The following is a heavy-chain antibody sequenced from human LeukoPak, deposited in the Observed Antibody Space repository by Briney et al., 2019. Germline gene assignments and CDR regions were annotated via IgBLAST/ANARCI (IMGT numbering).Heavy chain of an antibody. Sequence: ASVKVSCKASGYTFTDYYMHWVRQAPAQGLEWMGWISPNSGGTNYAQKFQGRVTMTRDTSISTAYMELSRLRSDDTAVYYCARQASQTIDYWGQGTLVTVSS. CDR3: ARQASQTIDY. J-gene: IGHJ4*02. CDR1: GYTFTDYY. CDR2: ISPNSGGT. V-gene: IGHV1-2*02. D-gene: IGHD1-14*01.